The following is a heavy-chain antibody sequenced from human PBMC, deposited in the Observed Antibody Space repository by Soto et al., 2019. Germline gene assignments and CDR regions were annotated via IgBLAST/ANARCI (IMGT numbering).Heavy chain of an antibody. CDR2: IYSGGST. J-gene: IGHJ3*02. V-gene: IGHV3-53*01. CDR3: SGSHPHDAFDI. CDR1: GFTVSSHY. Sequence: EVQLVESGGGLIQPGGSLRLSCAASGFTVSSHYMSWVRQAPGKGLEWVSVIYSGGSTYYADSVKGRFTISRDNSKNTLYLQMNSLRAEDTAVYYCSGSHPHDAFDIWGQGTMVTVSS. D-gene: IGHD1-26*01.